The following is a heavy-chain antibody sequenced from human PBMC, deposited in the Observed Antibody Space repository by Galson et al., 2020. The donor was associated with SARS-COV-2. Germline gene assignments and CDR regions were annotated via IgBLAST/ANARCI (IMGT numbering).Heavy chain of an antibody. V-gene: IGHV3-7*01. CDR3: ARDRQPSSYNGLDV. J-gene: IGHJ6*02. CDR2: VKQDGSAK. CDR1: EFSFSSYW. Sequence: GGSLRLSCAASEFSFSSYWMSWVRQAPGKGLEWVANVKQDGSAKYYVDSVKGRFTISRDNANNSLYLQMNSLRVEDTAVYYCARDRQPSSYNGLDVWGRGTTVTVSS.